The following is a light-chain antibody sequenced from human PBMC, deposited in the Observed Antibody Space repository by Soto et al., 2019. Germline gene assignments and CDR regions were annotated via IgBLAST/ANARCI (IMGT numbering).Light chain of an antibody. CDR2: DTS. J-gene: IGKJ2*01. CDR1: QSVNSY. CDR3: QQRSSWPT. V-gene: IGKV3-11*01. Sequence: EIVLTQSPATLSLSPGERATLSCRASQSVNSYLAWYQQKCGQAPRLLIYDTSNRATGIPDRFSGSGSGTDFTLTISSLEPEDCAVYYCQQRSSWPTFGQGTRLEIK.